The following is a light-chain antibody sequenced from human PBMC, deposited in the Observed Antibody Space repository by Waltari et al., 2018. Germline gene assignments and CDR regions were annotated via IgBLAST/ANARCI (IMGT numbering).Light chain of an antibody. Sequence: DIQVTQSPASLSASVGDTVRITCRTSQNIVGYLNWYQQKPGRAPRLLIYAASTLQTGVPSRFSGSGSGAEFTLTIHSLQPEDLVTYSCQQGFSPPWTFGQGTKVEIK. CDR1: QNIVGY. CDR3: QQGFSPPWT. J-gene: IGKJ1*01. V-gene: IGKV1-39*01. CDR2: AAS.